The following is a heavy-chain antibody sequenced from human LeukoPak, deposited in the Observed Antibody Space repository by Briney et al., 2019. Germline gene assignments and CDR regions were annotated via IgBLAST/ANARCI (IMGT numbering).Heavy chain of an antibody. D-gene: IGHD6-13*01. CDR2: MNPNSGNT. Sequence: ASVKVSCKASGYTFTSYDINWVRRATGQGLEWMGWMNPNSGNTGYAQKFQGRVTITRNTSISTAYMELSSLRSEDTAVYYCARGRPIAAAGTRWFDPWGQGTVVTVSS. CDR3: ARGRPIAAAGTRWFDP. CDR1: GYTFTSYD. J-gene: IGHJ5*02. V-gene: IGHV1-8*03.